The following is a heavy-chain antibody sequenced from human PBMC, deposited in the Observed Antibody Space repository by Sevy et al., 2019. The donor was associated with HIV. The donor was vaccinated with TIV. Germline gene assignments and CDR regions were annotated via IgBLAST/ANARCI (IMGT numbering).Heavy chain of an antibody. CDR2: MSPKTGAT. D-gene: IGHD4-17*01. CDR3: ARPRANYVDHYFFYAMDV. CDR1: GYSFDSYD. V-gene: IGHV1-8*01. J-gene: IGHJ6*02. Sequence: ASVKVSCEASGYSFDSYDINWVRQATGQGLEWMGWMSPKTGATGFAQKFKGRVTMTRNTSISTAYMELSSLTNEDTAVYYCARPRANYVDHYFFYAMDVWGQGTTVTVS.